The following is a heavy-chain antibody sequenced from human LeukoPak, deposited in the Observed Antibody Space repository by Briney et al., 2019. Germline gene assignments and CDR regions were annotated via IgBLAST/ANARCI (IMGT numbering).Heavy chain of an antibody. J-gene: IGHJ4*02. Sequence: GGSLKLSCVVSGLTFSGSAVHWVRQASGKGLEWVGRIRSKANNYATAYAASVKGRFTISRDDSKNTAYLQMNSLKTEDTAVYYCTGDNFDSSVKFDYWGQGTLVTVSS. CDR1: GLTFSGSA. V-gene: IGHV3-73*01. CDR3: TGDNFDSSVKFDY. D-gene: IGHD3-22*01. CDR2: IRSKANNYAT.